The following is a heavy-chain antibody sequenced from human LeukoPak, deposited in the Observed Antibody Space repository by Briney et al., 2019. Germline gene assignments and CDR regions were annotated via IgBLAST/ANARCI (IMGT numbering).Heavy chain of an antibody. CDR1: GGSISSSNW. CDR2: IYHSGGT. Sequence: PSETLSLTCAVSGGSISSSNWWSWVRQPPGKGLEWIGEIYHSGGTKYNPSLKSRVTISVDESKNQFSLKLSSVTVADTAVYYCARVSTYFTMWFDYWGQGTLVTVSS. D-gene: IGHD3-10*02. CDR3: ARVSTYFTMWFDY. V-gene: IGHV4-4*02. J-gene: IGHJ4*02.